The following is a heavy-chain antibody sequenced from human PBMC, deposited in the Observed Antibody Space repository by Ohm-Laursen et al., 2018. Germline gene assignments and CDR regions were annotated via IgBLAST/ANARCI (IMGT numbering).Heavy chain of an antibody. V-gene: IGHV4-34*01. CDR2: INHSGST. Sequence: TLSLTCAVYGGSFSGYYWSWIRQPPGKGLEWIGEINHSGSTNYNPSLRSRVTISVDTSKNQFSLKLSSVTAADTAVYYCARGITQNDYEDYWGQGTLVTVSS. CDR3: ARGITQNDYEDY. D-gene: IGHD4-17*01. CDR1: GGSFSGYY. J-gene: IGHJ4*02.